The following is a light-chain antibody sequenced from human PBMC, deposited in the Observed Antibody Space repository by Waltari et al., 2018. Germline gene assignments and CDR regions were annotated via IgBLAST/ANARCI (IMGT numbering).Light chain of an antibody. CDR2: VAS. J-gene: IGKJ5*01. Sequence: DIQMTQSPSSLSASVGDRVTITCRASQSIARSLTWYQQKPGQAPKLLIYVASTLQSGVPSRFSGSGSGTDFTLTISSLQPEDFATYYCQQSYRIPPITFGQGTRLEIK. V-gene: IGKV1-39*01. CDR1: QSIARS. CDR3: QQSYRIPPIT.